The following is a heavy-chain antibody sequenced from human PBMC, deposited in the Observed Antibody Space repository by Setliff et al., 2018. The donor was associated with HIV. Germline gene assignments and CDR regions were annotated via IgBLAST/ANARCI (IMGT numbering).Heavy chain of an antibody. CDR3: TRHAPGSDYGDAYYFDY. CDR1: GGSISSSNYY. Sequence: SETLSLTCTVSGGSISSSNYYWGWIRQPPGKGLEWIGNVYYSGSNYDNPSLKNRVTISMDTSKKRFSLKLSSVTAADTAVYYCTRHAPGSDYGDAYYFDYWGQGRLVTISS. V-gene: IGHV4-39*01. CDR2: VYYSGSN. D-gene: IGHD4-17*01. J-gene: IGHJ4*02.